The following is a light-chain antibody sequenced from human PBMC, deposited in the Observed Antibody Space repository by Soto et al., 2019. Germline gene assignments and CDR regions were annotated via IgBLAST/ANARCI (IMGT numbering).Light chain of an antibody. CDR1: SSDVGGYNY. V-gene: IGLV2-14*01. CDR3: SSYTSSSTLGV. J-gene: IGLJ3*02. Sequence: QSVLTQPASVSGSPGQSINISCTGTSSDVGGYNYVSWYQQHPGKAPKLMIYEVSNRPSGVSNRFSGSKPGNTASLTISGLQAEDEADYYCSSYTSSSTLGVFGGGTKVTVL. CDR2: EVS.